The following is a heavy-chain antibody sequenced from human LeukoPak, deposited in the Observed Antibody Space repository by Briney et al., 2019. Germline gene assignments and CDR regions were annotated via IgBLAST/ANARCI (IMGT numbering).Heavy chain of an antibody. Sequence: GGSLRLSCADSGSTFSSYAMTWVRQAPGKGLEWVSTISGASGTTYYADSVKGRFTISRDNSKNTVYLQMNSLGAEDTAVYYCARDNAGLVKHLDAFDLWGQGTMVTVAS. J-gene: IGHJ3*01. CDR2: ISGASGTT. D-gene: IGHD1-26*01. CDR3: ARDNAGLVKHLDAFDL. V-gene: IGHV3-23*01. CDR1: GSTFSSYA.